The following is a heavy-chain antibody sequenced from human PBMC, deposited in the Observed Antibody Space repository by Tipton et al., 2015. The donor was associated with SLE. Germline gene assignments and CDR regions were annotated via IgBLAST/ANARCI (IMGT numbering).Heavy chain of an antibody. D-gene: IGHD3-10*01. Sequence: TLSLTCNVSGDSISPYYRSWIRQPPGKGLEWIAYVYYSGITKYNPSLKSRVTISLDTSKKQFSLTVTSVTAADTAVYYCARDVMGRTTTDRGTYQYYYYMDFWGKGTTVTVSS. CDR3: ARDVMGRTTTDRGTYQYYYYMDF. CDR2: VYYSGIT. J-gene: IGHJ6*03. CDR1: GDSISPYY. V-gene: IGHV4-59*01.